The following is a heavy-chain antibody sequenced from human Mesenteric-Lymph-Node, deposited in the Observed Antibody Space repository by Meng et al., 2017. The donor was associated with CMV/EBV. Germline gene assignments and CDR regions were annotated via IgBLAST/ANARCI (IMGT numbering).Heavy chain of an antibody. D-gene: IGHD3-22*01. CDR1: GGSISSSSYY. CDR3: ARDVPQYYYDSTGYYDY. V-gene: IGHV4-39*07. Sequence: GSLRLSCTVSGGSISSSSYYWGWIRQPPGKGLEWIGNIYYNGSTYYNPSLKSRVAISVDTSKNQFSMKLSSVTAADTAVYYCARDVPQYYYDSTGYYDYWGLGTLVTVSS. CDR2: IYYNGST. J-gene: IGHJ4*02.